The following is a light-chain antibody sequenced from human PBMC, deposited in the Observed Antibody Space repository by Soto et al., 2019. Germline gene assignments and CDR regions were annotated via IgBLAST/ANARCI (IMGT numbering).Light chain of an antibody. CDR1: QSVNIN. V-gene: IGKV3D-15*01. CDR3: KQSKDWPPIT. CDR2: GAS. Sequence: EIAMTQSPVTLSASPGERVTLSCRASQSVNINLAWYQQRPGQAPRVLIYGASNRASGIPDRFSGSGSGTDFTLTISSLEPDDFALFYCKQSKDWPPITFGGGTRVEIK. J-gene: IGKJ4*01.